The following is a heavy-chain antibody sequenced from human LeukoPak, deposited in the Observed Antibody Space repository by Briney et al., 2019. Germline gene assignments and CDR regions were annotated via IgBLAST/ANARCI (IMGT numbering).Heavy chain of an antibody. CDR2: ISAYNGNT. J-gene: IGHJ5*02. CDR3: AVDQGGYSSNWFDP. V-gene: IGHV1-18*01. Sequence: GASVKVSCNASGYTFTSYGISWVRQAPGQGLEWMGWISAYNGNTNYAQKLQGRVTMTTDTSTSTAYMELRSLRSDDTAVYYCAVDQGGYSSNWFDPWGQGTLVTVSS. D-gene: IGHD3-22*01. CDR1: GYTFTSYG.